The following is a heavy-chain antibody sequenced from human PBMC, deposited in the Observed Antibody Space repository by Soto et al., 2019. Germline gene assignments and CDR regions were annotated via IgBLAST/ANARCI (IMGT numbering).Heavy chain of an antibody. CDR1: GGSFSGYY. J-gene: IGHJ6*02. V-gene: IGHV4-34*01. CDR3: ARCGVATITIRYYYYGMDV. Sequence: SETLSLTCAVSGGSFSGYYWSWIRQPPGKGLEWIGEINHSGSTNYNPSLKSRVTISVDTSKNQFSLKLSSVTAADTAVYYCARCGVATITIRYYYYGMDVWGQGTTVTVSS. CDR2: INHSGST. D-gene: IGHD5-12*01.